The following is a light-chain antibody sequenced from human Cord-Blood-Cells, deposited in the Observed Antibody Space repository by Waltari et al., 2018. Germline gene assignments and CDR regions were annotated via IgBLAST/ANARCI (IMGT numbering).Light chain of an antibody. J-gene: IGKJ1*01. CDR1: QSISSY. CDR2: AAS. V-gene: IGKV1-39*01. Sequence: IQMTKSPSSMSAYVGDRVTITCRASQSISSYLNWYQQKPGKAPKLLIYAASSLQSGVPSRFSGSGSGTDFTLTISSLQPEDFATYYCQQSYSTPPTFGQGTKVEIK. CDR3: QQSYSTPPT.